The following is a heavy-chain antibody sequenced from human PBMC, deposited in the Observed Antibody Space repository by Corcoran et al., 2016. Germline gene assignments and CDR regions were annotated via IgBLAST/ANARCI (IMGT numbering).Heavy chain of an antibody. CDR2: ISGSGGST. D-gene: IGHD6-13*01. Sequence: EVQLLESGGGLVQPGGSLRLPCAASGFTFSSYAMSWVRQAPGKGLEWVSAISGSGGSTYYADSVKGRFTISRDNSKNTLYLQMNSLRAEDTAVYYCAKKMGSWYYFDYWGLGTLVTVSS. CDR3: AKKMGSWYYFDY. CDR1: GFTFSSYA. J-gene: IGHJ4*02. V-gene: IGHV3-23*01.